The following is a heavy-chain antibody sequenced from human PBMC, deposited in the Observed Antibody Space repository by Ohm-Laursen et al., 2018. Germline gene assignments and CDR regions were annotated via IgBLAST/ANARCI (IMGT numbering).Heavy chain of an antibody. CDR3: VGTGLLNGYDY. V-gene: IGHV4-4*07. J-gene: IGHJ4*01. CDR1: NAAMNSYT. Sequence: GTLSLTCNVSNAAMNSYTWNWIRQPAGRGLEWIGHISDRGRANYSPSLMSRLTMSIDTSIKQFSLKLTSVTAADTAMYYSVGTGLLNGYDYWGHGTLVTVS. CDR2: ISDRGRA. D-gene: IGHD3-9*01.